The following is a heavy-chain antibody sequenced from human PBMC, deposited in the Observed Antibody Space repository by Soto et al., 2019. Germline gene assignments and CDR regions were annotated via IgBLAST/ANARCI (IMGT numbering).Heavy chain of an antibody. CDR1: GGTFSSYA. V-gene: IGHV1-69*12. Sequence: QVQLVQSGAEVKKPGSSVKVSCKASGGTFSSYAISWVRQAPGQALEWMGGIIPIFGIADYAQKFQGRVTIAADEPTSTAYMELSSLRSEDTAVYYCASQLTGDYYSYGMDVWGQGTTVTFSS. CDR2: IIPIFGIA. D-gene: IGHD7-27*01. CDR3: ASQLTGDYYSYGMDV. J-gene: IGHJ6*02.